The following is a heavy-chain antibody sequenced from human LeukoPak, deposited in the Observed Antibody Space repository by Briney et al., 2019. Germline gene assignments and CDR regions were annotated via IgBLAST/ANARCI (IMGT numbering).Heavy chain of an antibody. D-gene: IGHD3-10*01. CDR3: TGVRGESPRWFDP. CDR2: INSDGSNT. CDR1: GFTFSSYW. Sequence: QSGGSLRLSCAASGFTFSSYWMYWVRQAPGKGLVWVAHINSDGSNTNYADSVKGRFTISRDNAENMVYLQMNSLGAEDTAVYYCTGVRGESPRWFDPWGQGTLVTVSS. V-gene: IGHV3-74*01. J-gene: IGHJ5*02.